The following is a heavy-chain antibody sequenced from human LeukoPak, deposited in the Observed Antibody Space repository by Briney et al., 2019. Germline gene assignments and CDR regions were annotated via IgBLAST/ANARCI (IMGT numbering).Heavy chain of an antibody. CDR1: GVTFRNYW. CDR2: IDKEGNER. V-gene: IGHV3-7*03. D-gene: IGHD2-15*01. CDR3: ALYCSSANCHDAFDI. Sequence: GGSLRLSCAVSGVTFRNYWMSWVRQAPGKGLEWAANIDKEGNERSYVASVKGRFTISRDNAKNSLYLQMNNLGAEDTAMYYCALYCSSANCHDAFDIWGRGTMVTVPS. J-gene: IGHJ3*02.